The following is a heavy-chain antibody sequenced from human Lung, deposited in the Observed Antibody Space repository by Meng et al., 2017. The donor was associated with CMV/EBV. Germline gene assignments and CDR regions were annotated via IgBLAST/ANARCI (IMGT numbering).Heavy chain of an antibody. J-gene: IGHJ6*02. CDR2: FDPEDGEA. CDR1: GYTLSELS. D-gene: IGHD3-10*01. Sequence: ASVXVSXKVSGYTLSELSMHWVRQAPGKGLEWIGGFDPEDGEAIYAQKFQGRVTMTEDTSTYTAYMELSGLRSDDTAVYYCAKVPSFYSYYCLDVWGQGTTVTVSS. CDR3: AKVPSFYSYYCLDV. V-gene: IGHV1-24*01.